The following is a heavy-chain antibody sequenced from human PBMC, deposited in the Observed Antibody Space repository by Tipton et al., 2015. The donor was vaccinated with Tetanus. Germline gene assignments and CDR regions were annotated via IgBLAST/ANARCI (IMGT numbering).Heavy chain of an antibody. CDR2: TYYRSKWYN. J-gene: IGHJ3*02. V-gene: IGHV6-1*01. CDR3: ARDEQQLVRDGGYAFDI. D-gene: IGHD6-13*01. Sequence: QLVQSGPEVKPSQTLSLTCAISGDSVSSNSAAWNWIRQSPSRGLEWLGRTYYRSKWYNDYAVSVKSRITINPDTSKNQFSLQLSSVTPEDSAVYYCARDEQQLVRDGGYAFDIWSQGTMDTVSS. CDR1: GDSVSSNSAA.